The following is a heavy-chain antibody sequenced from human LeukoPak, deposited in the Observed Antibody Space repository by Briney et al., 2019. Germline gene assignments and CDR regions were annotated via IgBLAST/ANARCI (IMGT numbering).Heavy chain of an antibody. V-gene: IGHV5-51*01. Sequence: GEPLQISCKGSGYRFTSYWIGWVRQLPGKGLEWMGIIYPGDSDTRYSPSFQGQATISADKSISTAYLQWSSLKASDTAMYYCARHETGPYFDYWGQGTLVTVSS. CDR2: IYPGDSDT. D-gene: IGHD3-9*01. CDR1: GYRFTSYW. CDR3: ARHETGPYFDY. J-gene: IGHJ4*02.